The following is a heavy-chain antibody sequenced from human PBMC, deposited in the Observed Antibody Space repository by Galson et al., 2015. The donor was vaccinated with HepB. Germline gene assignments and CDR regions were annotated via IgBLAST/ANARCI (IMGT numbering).Heavy chain of an antibody. CDR3: ARAGEGGLERRFDDPSGMGV. D-gene: IGHD1-1*01. J-gene: IGHJ6*04. CDR1: GGTFRNYA. CDR2: IIPIFATP. V-gene: IGHV1-69*13. Sequence: SVKVSCKVSGGTFRNYAINWVRRAPGQGLERMGGIIPIFATPNYAQKFQGRVTITADESASTAYMELSSLRSEDTAVYYCARAGEGGLERRFDDPSGMGVWGEGTTLTVSS.